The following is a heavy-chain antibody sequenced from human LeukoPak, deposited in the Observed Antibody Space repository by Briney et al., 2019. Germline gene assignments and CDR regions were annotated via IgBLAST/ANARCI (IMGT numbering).Heavy chain of an antibody. Sequence: QTGGSLRLSCAASGFTVSTNYVSCVRQAPGEGLEWVSVIYSGGSTYYADSVKGRFTISRDNSKNTLYLQMNSLRAEDTAVYYCARHFGVITKGVYYYYYGMDVWGQGTTVTVSS. J-gene: IGHJ6*02. CDR3: ARHFGVITKGVYYYYYGMDV. CDR1: GFTVSTNY. V-gene: IGHV3-66*04. CDR2: IYSGGST. D-gene: IGHD3-3*01.